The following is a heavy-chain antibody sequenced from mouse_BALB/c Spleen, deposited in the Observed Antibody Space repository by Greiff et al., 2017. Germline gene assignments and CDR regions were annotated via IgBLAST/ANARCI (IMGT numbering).Heavy chain of an antibody. CDR1: GYTFSSYW. CDR3: APHRYDEAYYAMDY. Sequence: QVQLQQSGAELMKPGASVKISCKATGYTFSSYWIEWVKQRPGNGLEWIGEILPGSGSTNYNEKFKGKATFTADTSSNTAYMQLSSLTSEDSAVYYCAPHRYDEAYYAMDYWGQGTAVTVSS. D-gene: IGHD2-14*01. CDR2: ILPGSGST. J-gene: IGHJ4*01. V-gene: IGHV1-9*01.